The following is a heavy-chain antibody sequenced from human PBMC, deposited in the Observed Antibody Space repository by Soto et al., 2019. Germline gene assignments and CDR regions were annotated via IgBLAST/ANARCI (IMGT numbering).Heavy chain of an antibody. J-gene: IGHJ4*02. D-gene: IGHD3-10*01. CDR3: ARDLGGSGAYYTDF. Sequence: GASVKVSCKASGYTFPNYGITWVRQAPGQGLEWMGWISAYKTNIKYAQKFQGRVTLTTDTSTSTAYMELRSLRSDDTAIYYCARDLGGSGAYYTDFWGQGTLVTVSS. CDR1: GYTFPNYG. CDR2: ISAYKTNI. V-gene: IGHV1-18*01.